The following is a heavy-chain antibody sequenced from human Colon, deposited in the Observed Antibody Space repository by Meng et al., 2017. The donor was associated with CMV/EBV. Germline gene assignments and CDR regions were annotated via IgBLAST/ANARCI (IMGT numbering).Heavy chain of an antibody. CDR1: GSPLGDYY. J-gene: IGHJ6*02. V-gene: IGHV3-11*01. CDR2: ISTSGSTV. CDR3: ARGNTGGDYYFYGMDL. Sequence: GGSLRPSCSASGSPLGDYYIMWIRQAPGRGLEYVVYISTSGSTVSYADSVMGRLTISRDNINKVVTLHMTSMRGDDAGVYYCARGNTGGDYYFYGMDLWGQGTTVTVSS. D-gene: IGHD3-10*01.